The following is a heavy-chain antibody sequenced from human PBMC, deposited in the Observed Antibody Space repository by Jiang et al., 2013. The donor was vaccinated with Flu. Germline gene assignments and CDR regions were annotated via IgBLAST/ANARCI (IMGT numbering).Heavy chain of an antibody. CDR3: AGDLGDSSGFNWFDP. D-gene: IGHD3-22*01. V-gene: IGHV4-31*02. J-gene: IGHJ5*02. CDR2: IYYSGST. Sequence: LEWIGYIYYSGSTYYNPSLKSRVTISVDTSKNQFSLKLSSVTAADTAVYYCAGDLGDSSGFNWFDPWGQGTLVTVSS.